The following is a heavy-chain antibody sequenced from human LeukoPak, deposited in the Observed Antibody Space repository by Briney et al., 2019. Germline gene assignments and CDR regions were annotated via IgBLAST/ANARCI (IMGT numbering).Heavy chain of an antibody. CDR2: IYPGDSDT. V-gene: IGHV5-51*01. CDR1: GYSLTTYW. J-gene: IGHJ4*02. Sequence: GESLKISCEASGYSLTTYWIGWVRQVPGKGLEWMGIIYPGDSDTRYSPSFQGQVTISADKSISTAYLQWSSLKASDTAMYYCARQHGSGSYYSRAIDYWGQGTLVTVSS. CDR3: ARQHGSGSYYSRAIDY. D-gene: IGHD3-10*01.